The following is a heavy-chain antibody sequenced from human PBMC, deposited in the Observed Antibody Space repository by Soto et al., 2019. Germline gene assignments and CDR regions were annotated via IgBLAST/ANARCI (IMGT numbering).Heavy chain of an antibody. CDR1: GYTFTSYA. CDR2: IIGNTGDT. V-gene: IGHV1-18*01. D-gene: IGHD3-9*01. Sequence: QVQLVQSGAEVKKPGASVKVSCKASGYTFTSYAISWVRQAPGQGLEWMGWIIGNTGDTRYAQKLQGRVTMTTDTSTSTVYMELRRLRSDETAVYYFARVDWGNGYWYFDLWGRGTLVTVSS. CDR3: ARVDWGNGYWYFDL. J-gene: IGHJ2*01.